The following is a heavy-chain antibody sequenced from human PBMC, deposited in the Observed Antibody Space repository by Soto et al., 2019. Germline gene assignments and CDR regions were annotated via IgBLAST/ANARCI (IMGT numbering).Heavy chain of an antibody. J-gene: IGHJ5*02. CDR2: IIPITETP. CDR3: ARGNKGPGHYGLGSQGWYGP. CDR1: GGTFSSHA. Sequence: QVQLVQSGAEVKKPGSSVRVSCKVSGGTFSSHAINWLRQAPGQGLEWMGVIIPITETPNNAEKFQGRVTITADKSATTVYMELSSLTFDDTAVYFCARGNKGPGHYGLGSQGWYGPWGQGTLVTVSS. V-gene: IGHV1-69*06. D-gene: IGHD3-10*01.